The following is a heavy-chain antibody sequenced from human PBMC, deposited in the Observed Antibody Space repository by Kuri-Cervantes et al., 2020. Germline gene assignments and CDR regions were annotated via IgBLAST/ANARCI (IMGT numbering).Heavy chain of an antibody. V-gene: IGHV1-69*13. J-gene: IGHJ4*02. D-gene: IGHD3-3*01. CDR1: GGTFSSYA. CDR3: AREGDYDFWSGYVDTQPGFFDY. CDR2: IIPIFGTA. Sequence: SVTVSCKASGGTFSSYAISWVRQAPGQGLEWMGGIIPIFGTANYAQKFQGRVTITADESTSTAYMELSSLRSEDTAVYYCAREGDYDFWSGYVDTQPGFFDYWGQGTLVTVSS.